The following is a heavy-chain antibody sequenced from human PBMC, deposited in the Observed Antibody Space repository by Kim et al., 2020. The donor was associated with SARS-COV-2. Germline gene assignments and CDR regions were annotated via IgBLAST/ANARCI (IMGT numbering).Heavy chain of an antibody. CDR2: ISAYNGNT. D-gene: IGHD5-12*01. J-gene: IGHJ5*02. CDR3: ARDTPGMGWLRLRDYNWFDP. V-gene: IGHV1-18*01. CDR1: GYTFTSYG. Sequence: ASVKVSCKASGYTFTSYGISWVRQAPGQGLEWMGWISAYNGNTNYAQKLQGRVTMTTDTSTSTAYMELRSLRSDDTAVYYCARDTPGMGWLRLRDYNWFDPWGQGTLVTVSS.